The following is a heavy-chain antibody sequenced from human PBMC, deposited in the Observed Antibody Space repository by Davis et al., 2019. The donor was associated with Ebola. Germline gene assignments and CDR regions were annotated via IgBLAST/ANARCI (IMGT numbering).Heavy chain of an antibody. J-gene: IGHJ4*02. D-gene: IGHD6-6*01. CDR1: GGSFSGYY. V-gene: IGHV4-34*01. CDR2: INHSGST. CDR3: ARGPSIAGFDY. Sequence: MPSETLSLTCAVYGGSFSGYYWSWIRQPPGKGLEWIGEINHSGSTNYNPSLKSRVTISVDTSMNQFSLKLSSVTAADTAVYYCARGPSIAGFDYWGQGTLVTVSS.